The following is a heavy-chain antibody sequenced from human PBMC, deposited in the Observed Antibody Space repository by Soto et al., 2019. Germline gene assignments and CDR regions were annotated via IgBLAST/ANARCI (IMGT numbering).Heavy chain of an antibody. CDR3: ARDLRGYFDY. J-gene: IGHJ4*02. CDR1: GFTFSSYG. Sequence: ESGGGVVQPGRSLRLSCAASGFTFSSYGMHWVRQAPGKGLEWVAVIWYDGSNKYYADSVKGRFTISRDNSKNTLYLQMNSLRAEDTAVYYCARDLRGYFDYWGQGTLVTVSS. V-gene: IGHV3-33*01. CDR2: IWYDGSNK.